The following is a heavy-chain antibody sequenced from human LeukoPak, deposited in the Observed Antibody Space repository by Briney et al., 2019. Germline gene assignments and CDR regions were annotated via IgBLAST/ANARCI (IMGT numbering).Heavy chain of an antibody. V-gene: IGHV3-21*01. CDR2: IGISSSHT. CDR3: AKDLTTVATPYFYYYMDV. Sequence: PGGSLRLSCAASGFTFSTNSMNGVRQAPGKGLEWVSSIGISSSHTFYADSVKGRFTISRDNAENSVYLQMNSLRAEDTAVYYCAKDLTTVATPYFYYYMDVWGKGTTVTVSS. CDR1: GFTFSTNS. J-gene: IGHJ6*03. D-gene: IGHD4-23*01.